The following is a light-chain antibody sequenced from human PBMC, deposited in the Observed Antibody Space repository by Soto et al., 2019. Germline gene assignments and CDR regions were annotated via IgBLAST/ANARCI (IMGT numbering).Light chain of an antibody. Sequence: EIVLTQSPVTLSLSPGERATLSCRASQSVRTYLAWYQVKPGQAPRLLIYDASRRASGVPARFSGSGSGTDFTLTISSLEPEDFAMYHCQQYGDSPPTFGQGTKVDIK. V-gene: IGKV3-11*01. CDR3: QQYGDSPPT. CDR1: QSVRTY. CDR2: DAS. J-gene: IGKJ1*01.